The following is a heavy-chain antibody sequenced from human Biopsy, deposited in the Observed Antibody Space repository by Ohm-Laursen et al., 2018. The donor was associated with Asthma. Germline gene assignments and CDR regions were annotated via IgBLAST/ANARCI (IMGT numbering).Heavy chain of an antibody. V-gene: IGHV3-23*01. CDR3: AREGVAGTHIED. J-gene: IGHJ4*02. CDR1: GFSFSSYA. Sequence: SLRLSCAAFGFSFSSYAMSWVRQAPGKGLEWVSGHSGRGAKTYCADSVKGRFTISRDNSKNTLSLQMNSLTAEDTAVYYCAREGVAGTHIEDWGQGTLVTVSS. CDR2: HSGRGAKT. D-gene: IGHD6-19*01.